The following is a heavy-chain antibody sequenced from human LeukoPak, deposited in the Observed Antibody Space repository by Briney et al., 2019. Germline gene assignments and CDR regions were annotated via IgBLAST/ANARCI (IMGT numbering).Heavy chain of an antibody. CDR2: INPSGGST. J-gene: IGHJ6*03. CDR1: GYTFTSYY. V-gene: IGHV1-46*01. Sequence: ASVKVSCKASGYTFTSYYMHWVRQAPGQGLEWMGIINPSGGSTSYAQKFQGRVTMTRDTSTSTVYMELSSLRSEDTAVYYCAGGLRITMVRGVNTGNYYYYYMDVWGKGTTVTISS. D-gene: IGHD3-10*01. CDR3: AGGLRITMVRGVNTGNYYYYYMDV.